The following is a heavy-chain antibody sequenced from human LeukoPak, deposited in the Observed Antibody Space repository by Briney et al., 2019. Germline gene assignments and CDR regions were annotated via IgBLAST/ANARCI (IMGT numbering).Heavy chain of an antibody. V-gene: IGHV4-31*03. J-gene: IGHJ5*02. CDR1: GGSISSGGYY. D-gene: IGHD3-10*01. CDR3: ARGSPNYYGSGSYIP. CDR2: IYYSGST. Sequence: SETLSLTCTVSGGSISSGGYYWSWIRQHPGKGLEWIGYIYYSGSTYYNPSLKSRVTISVDTSKNQFSLRLSSVTAADTAVYYCARGSPNYYGSGSYIPWGQGTLVTVSS.